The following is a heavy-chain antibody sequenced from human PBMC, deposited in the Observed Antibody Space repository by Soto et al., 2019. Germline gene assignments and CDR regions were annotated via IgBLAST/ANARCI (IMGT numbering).Heavy chain of an antibody. D-gene: IGHD6-6*01. CDR3: ARQALDNWFDP. V-gene: IGHV4-39*01. CDR2: IYYSGST. J-gene: IGHJ5*02. Sequence: SETLSLTCTVSGGSISSSSYYWGWIRQPPGKGLEWIGSIYYSGSTYYNPSLKSRVTISVDTSKNQFSLKLSSVTAADTAVYYCARQALDNWFDPWGQGTLVTVS. CDR1: GGSISSSSYY.